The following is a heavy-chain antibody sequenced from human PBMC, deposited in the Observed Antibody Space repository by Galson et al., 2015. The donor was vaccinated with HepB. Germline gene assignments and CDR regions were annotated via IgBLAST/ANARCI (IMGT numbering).Heavy chain of an antibody. CDR3: ASLGLGDSNGWYGFDF. J-gene: IGHJ4*02. CDR1: GFSFSYYG. D-gene: IGHD6-19*01. Sequence: SLRLSCAASGFSFSYYGMNWVRQAPGKGLEWVAVIANDGSYENNADSVKGRFTISRGNSKNTLYLQMNSLRTEDTAVYYCASLGLGDSNGWYGFDFWGQGTLVTVSS. CDR2: IANDGSYE. V-gene: IGHV3-30*03.